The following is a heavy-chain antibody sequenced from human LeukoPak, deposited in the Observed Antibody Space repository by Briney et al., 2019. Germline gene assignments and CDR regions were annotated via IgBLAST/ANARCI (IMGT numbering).Heavy chain of an antibody. CDR1: GGSISSYY. CDR3: ASLHCDILTGYSPYYFDY. D-gene: IGHD3-9*01. CDR2: IYYSGST. Sequence: SETLSLTCTVSGGSISSYYWSWIRQPPGKGLEWIGYIYYSGSTNYNPSLKSRVTISVDTSKNQFSLKLSSVTAADTAVYYCASLHCDILTGYSPYYFDYWGQGTLVTVSS. J-gene: IGHJ4*02. V-gene: IGHV4-59*01.